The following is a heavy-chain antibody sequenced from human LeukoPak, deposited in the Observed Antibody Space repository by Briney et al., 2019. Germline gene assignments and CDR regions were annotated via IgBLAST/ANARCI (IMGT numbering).Heavy chain of an antibody. V-gene: IGHV4-4*02. CDR3: ASQGGLRNDF. D-gene: IGHD2-15*01. CDR2: IYLDGRI. Sequence: SETLSLTCGVSGGSITTRDCWCWVRQPPGKGLEWIGEIYLDGRIHYTPSLRSRISISVDRSKDQFSLNLISVAAADTAIYFCASQGGLRNDFWGQGILVTASS. CDR1: GGSITTRDC. J-gene: IGHJ4*02.